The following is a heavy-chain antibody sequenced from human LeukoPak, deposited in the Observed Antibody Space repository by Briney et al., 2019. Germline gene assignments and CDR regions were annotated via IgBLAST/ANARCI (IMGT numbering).Heavy chain of an antibody. V-gene: IGHV4-34*01. J-gene: IGHJ6*02. D-gene: IGHD3-10*01. Sequence: KPSETLSLTCAVYGGSFSGYYWSWIRQPPGKGLEWIGEINHSGSTNYNPSLKSRVTISVDTSKNQFSLKLSSVTAADTAVYYCASLITMVRGVSYYYGMDVWGQGTTVTVSS. CDR1: GGSFSGYY. CDR2: INHSGST. CDR3: ASLITMVRGVSYYYGMDV.